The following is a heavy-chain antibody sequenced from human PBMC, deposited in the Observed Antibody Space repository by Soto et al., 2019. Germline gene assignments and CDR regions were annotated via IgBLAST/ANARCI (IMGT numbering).Heavy chain of an antibody. V-gene: IGHV4-4*02. Sequence: QIQLQESGPGLVKPSGTVSLTCTVSGGSISSTNWWSWVRQPPGMGLEWIGDIHHGGGINFNSSLESRISMSADKSKNQFSLKLHSVTAADTAVYFCARLRTSVLAQSVTPNFDSWGQGTLVTVSS. J-gene: IGHJ4*02. CDR1: GGSISSTNW. CDR2: IHHGGGI. CDR3: ARLRTSVLAQSVTPNFDS. D-gene: IGHD5-18*01.